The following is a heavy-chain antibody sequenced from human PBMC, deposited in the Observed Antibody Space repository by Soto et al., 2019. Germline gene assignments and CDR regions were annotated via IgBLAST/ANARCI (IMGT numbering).Heavy chain of an antibody. CDR1: GFSFSKNG. Sequence: QVHLMESGVCGFQPERSLRLSCVAPGFSFSKNGIHWFRHTPGKGLEWVAVIWYDGTDKKYGDSVKGRFTISRDNSKNTLYLQMNNLRAEDTAIYYCARDQGMDSGWFVIDYWGQGTLVTVSA. D-gene: IGHD6-19*01. J-gene: IGHJ4*02. V-gene: IGHV3-33*01. CDR3: ARDQGMDSGWFVIDY. CDR2: IWYDGTDK.